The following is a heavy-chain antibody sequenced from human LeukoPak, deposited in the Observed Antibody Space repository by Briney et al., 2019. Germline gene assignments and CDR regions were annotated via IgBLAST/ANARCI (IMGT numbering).Heavy chain of an antibody. D-gene: IGHD1-26*01. Sequence: PSETLSLTCTVSGSSISSYYWSWIRQPPGKGLEWIGYIYYSGSTNYNPSLKSRVTISVDTSKNQFSLKLSSVTAADTAVYYCARVRWELFFFDYWGQGTLVTVSS. CDR2: IYYSGST. V-gene: IGHV4-59*01. CDR3: ARVRWELFFFDY. CDR1: GSSISSYY. J-gene: IGHJ4*02.